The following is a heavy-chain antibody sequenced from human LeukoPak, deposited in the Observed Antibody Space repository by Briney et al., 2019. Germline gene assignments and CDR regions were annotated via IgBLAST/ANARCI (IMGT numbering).Heavy chain of an antibody. CDR1: GYTFTSYA. D-gene: IGHD3-3*01. CDR3: ARAFWSGYYKWYYYYYMDV. V-gene: IGHV7-4-1*02. J-gene: IGHJ6*03. Sequence: ASVKVSCKASGYTFTSYAMNWVRQAPGQGLEWMGWINTNTGNPTYAQGFTGRFVFSLDTSVSTAYLQISSLKAEDTAVYYCARAFWSGYYKWYYYYYMDVWGKGTTVTVSS. CDR2: INTNTGNP.